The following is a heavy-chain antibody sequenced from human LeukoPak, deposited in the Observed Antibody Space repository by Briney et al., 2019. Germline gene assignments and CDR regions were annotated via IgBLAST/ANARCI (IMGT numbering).Heavy chain of an antibody. J-gene: IGHJ4*02. V-gene: IGHV3-9*01. D-gene: IGHD5-24*01. Sequence: PGGSLRLSCAASGFTFDNYAMNWVRQVPGKGLEWISLISWNSGTIGYADSVKGRFTISRDNSKNTLYLQMNSLRAEDTAVYYCAREGMATILADYWGQGTLVTVSS. CDR1: GFTFDNYA. CDR2: ISWNSGTI. CDR3: AREGMATILADY.